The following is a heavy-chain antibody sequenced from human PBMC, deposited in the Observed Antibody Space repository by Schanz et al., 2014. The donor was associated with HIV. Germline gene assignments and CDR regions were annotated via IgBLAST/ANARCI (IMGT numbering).Heavy chain of an antibody. D-gene: IGHD6-19*01. CDR3: ARGSWYSSGWVDDQYYYDVDV. CDR1: GFTFSVYA. Sequence: EVQLLESGGGLVQPGGSLRLSCAASGFTFSVYAINWVRQAPGKGLEWLSSISSSGGYIYYADSVKGRFTISRDNSKNSVFLQMDRLRAEDTAVYYCARGSWYSSGWVDDQYYYDVDVWGQGTTVTVSS. CDR2: ISSSGGYI. V-gene: IGHV3-21*06. J-gene: IGHJ6*02.